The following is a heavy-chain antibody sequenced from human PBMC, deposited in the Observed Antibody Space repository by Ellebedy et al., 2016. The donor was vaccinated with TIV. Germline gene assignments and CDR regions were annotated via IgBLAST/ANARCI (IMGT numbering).Heavy chain of an antibody. CDR2: FGGRSTTT. CDR3: AKISPTHRGAFDI. D-gene: IGHD3-3*02. V-gene: IGHV3-23*01. CDR1: GFTFSSYA. Sequence: GESLKISXEPSGFTFSSYAMSWLRQAPGKGLEWVSVFGGRSTTTYYADSVKGRFTISRDNSMNTLFLQMNSLRGDDTARYYCAKISPTHRGAFDIWGQGTMVTVSS. J-gene: IGHJ3*02.